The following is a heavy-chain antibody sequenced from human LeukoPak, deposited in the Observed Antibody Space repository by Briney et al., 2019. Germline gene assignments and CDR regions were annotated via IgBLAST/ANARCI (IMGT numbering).Heavy chain of an antibody. Sequence: ASETLSLTCTVSGGSISSSSYYWGWIRQPPGKGLEWIGSIYYSGSTYYNPSLKSRVTISVDTSKNQFSLKLSSVTAADTAVYYCARSPISHFDYWGQGTLVTVSS. J-gene: IGHJ4*02. D-gene: IGHD3-3*01. CDR3: ARSPISHFDY. CDR2: IYYSGST. V-gene: IGHV4-39*07. CDR1: GGSISSSSYY.